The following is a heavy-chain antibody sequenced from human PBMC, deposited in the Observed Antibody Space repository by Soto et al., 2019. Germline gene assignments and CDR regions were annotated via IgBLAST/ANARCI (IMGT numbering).Heavy chain of an antibody. V-gene: IGHV3-30-3*01. D-gene: IGHD3-16*02. J-gene: IGHJ4*02. Sequence: QVQLLESGGGVVQPGRSLRLSCEGSGFTFSNYTMDWVRQAPGKGLEWVAVISHAGSKKQYADSVKGRFSLSRDNSKNTLYLQMNSLRDEDTAVYHCVASVLSLDYWGQGTLVTVSS. CDR2: ISHAGSKK. CDR3: VASVLSLDY. CDR1: GFTFSNYT.